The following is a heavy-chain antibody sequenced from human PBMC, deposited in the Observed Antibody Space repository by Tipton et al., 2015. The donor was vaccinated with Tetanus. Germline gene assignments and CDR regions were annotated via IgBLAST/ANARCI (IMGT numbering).Heavy chain of an antibody. CDR1: GFTFSSYD. V-gene: IGHV3-48*03. Sequence: SLRLSCAASGFTFSSYDMNWVRQAPGKGLEWVSYISSSGSIVYYADSVKGRFTFSRDNAKNSLYLQMNSLRVEDTDLYYRAGHRGGDGYTLGAYWGPGALVTVSS. J-gene: IGHJ4*02. CDR3: AGHRGGDGYTLGAY. CDR2: ISSSGSIV. D-gene: IGHD5-24*01.